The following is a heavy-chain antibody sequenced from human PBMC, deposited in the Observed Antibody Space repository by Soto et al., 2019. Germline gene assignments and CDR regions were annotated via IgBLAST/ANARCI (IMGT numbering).Heavy chain of an antibody. Sequence: QLHLVQSGAVVKKPGASVTVSCSASGYPVTAYYMHWVRQAPGRGLEWMGGINPATGAAKYTQTYQGRVTMTRDPSTSTVFMELSGLTSEDTAVFYCAIGGGVGVAGSAAFDMWGQGTLVTVSS. CDR1: GYPVTAYY. D-gene: IGHD3-3*01. CDR3: AIGGGVGVAGSAAFDM. CDR2: INPATGAA. J-gene: IGHJ3*02. V-gene: IGHV1-2*02.